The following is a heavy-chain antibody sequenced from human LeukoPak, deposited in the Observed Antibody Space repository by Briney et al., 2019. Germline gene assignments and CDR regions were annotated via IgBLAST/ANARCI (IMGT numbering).Heavy chain of an antibody. J-gene: IGHJ4*02. CDR1: GYTFTGYY. CDR3: AKTDYYDSSGSQGDY. V-gene: IGHV1-2*02. CDR2: INPNSGGT. Sequence: GASVKVSCKASGYTFTGYYMHWVRQAPGQGLEWMGWINPNSGGTNYAQKFQGRVTMTRDTSISTAYMELSRLRSDDTAVYYCAKTDYYDSSGSQGDYWGQGTLVTVSS. D-gene: IGHD3-22*01.